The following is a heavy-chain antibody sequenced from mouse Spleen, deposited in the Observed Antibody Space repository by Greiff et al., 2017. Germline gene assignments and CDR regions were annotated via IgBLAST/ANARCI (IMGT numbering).Heavy chain of an antibody. Sequence: VKLMESGAELARPGASVKMSCKASGYTFTSYTMHWVKQRPGQGLEWIGYINPSSGYTKYNQKFKDKATLTADKSSSTAYMQLSSLTSEDSAVYYCAPYDYAFAYWGQGTLVTVSA. V-gene: IGHV1-4*01. D-gene: IGHD2-4*01. CDR1: GYTFTSYT. CDR2: INPSSGYT. J-gene: IGHJ3*01. CDR3: APYDYAFAY.